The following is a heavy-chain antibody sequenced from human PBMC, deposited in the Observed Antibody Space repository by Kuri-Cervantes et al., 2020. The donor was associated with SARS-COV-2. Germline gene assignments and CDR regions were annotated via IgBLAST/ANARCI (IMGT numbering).Heavy chain of an antibody. CDR2: IYYSGST. CDR1: GGSISSGCYS. Sequence: SQTHSLICAVSGGSISSGCYSCTWIRQPPGKGLEWIGYIYYSGSTYYNPSLKSRVTISVDTSKNQFSLKLSSVTAADTAVYYCAREVVYYYYYMDVWGKGTTVTVSS. D-gene: IGHD2-2*01. CDR3: AREVVYYYYYMDV. J-gene: IGHJ6*03. V-gene: IGHV4-30-4*07.